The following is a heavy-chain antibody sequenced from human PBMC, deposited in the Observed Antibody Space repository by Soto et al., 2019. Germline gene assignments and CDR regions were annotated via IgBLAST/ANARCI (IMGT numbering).Heavy chain of an antibody. CDR3: ASMIGDPVLSFDS. Sequence: QVQLQESGPGLVKPSETLSLTCTVSGGSISSYYWSWIRQPPGKGLEWIGFIFYSGSTSYNPSLKRRVTIDTSENQFSLKLSSVTAADTAVYYCASMIGDPVLSFDSWGQGTLVAVSS. CDR2: IFYSGST. D-gene: IGHD3-10*02. J-gene: IGHJ4*02. CDR1: GGSISSYY. V-gene: IGHV4-59*01.